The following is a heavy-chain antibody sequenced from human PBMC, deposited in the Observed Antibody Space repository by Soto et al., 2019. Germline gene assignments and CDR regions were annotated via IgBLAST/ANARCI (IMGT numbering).Heavy chain of an antibody. V-gene: IGHV1-18*01. CDR1: GYTFTSYG. J-gene: IGHJ4*02. CDR2: IRVYNGNT. CDR3: ASVTTGKFDY. Sequence: GASVKVSCKASGYTFTSYGISWVRQAPGQGLEWMGWIRVYNGNTNYAQKLQGRVTMTTDTSTSTAYMELRSLRSDDTAVYYCASVTTGKFDYWGQGTLVTVSS. D-gene: IGHD4-17*01.